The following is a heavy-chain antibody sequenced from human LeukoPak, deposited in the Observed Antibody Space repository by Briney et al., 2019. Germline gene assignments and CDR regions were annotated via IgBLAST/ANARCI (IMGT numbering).Heavy chain of an antibody. J-gene: IGHJ5*02. CDR3: ARADRLHGGPYLIGP. D-gene: IGHD2-21*01. Sequence: ASVKVSCKTSGYSFTNYYMHWVRQAPGQGLEWMGWINPNSGGTSSAQKFQGRVTMTRDTSITTVYMEMSWLTSDDTAIYYCARADRLHGGPYLIGPWGQGTLVTVSS. V-gene: IGHV1-2*02. CDR2: INPNSGGT. CDR1: GYSFTNYY.